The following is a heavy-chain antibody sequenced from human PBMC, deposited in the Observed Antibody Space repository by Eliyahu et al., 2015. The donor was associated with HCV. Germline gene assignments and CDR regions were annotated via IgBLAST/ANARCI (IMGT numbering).Heavy chain of an antibody. J-gene: IGHJ4*02. CDR1: GGSIPSRRPY. D-gene: IGHD1-7*01. V-gene: IGHV4-39*01. CDR2: VYYTGST. CDR3: ARQTGTRLYYFDL. Sequence: QPQLQESGPGLVRPSETLSLTCTVXGGSIPSRRPYWAWIRQPPGKGLEWIGSVYYTGSTYYSPSLESRVTMSVDRSKNQFSLKLSSVTAADTAVFYCARQTGTRLYYFDLWGQGTRVTVTS.